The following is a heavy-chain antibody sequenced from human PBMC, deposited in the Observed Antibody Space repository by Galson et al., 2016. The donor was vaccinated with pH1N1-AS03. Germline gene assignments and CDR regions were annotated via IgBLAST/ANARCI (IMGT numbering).Heavy chain of an antibody. V-gene: IGHV1-2*02. D-gene: IGHD3/OR15-3a*01. CDR1: GDTVTDYC. J-gene: IGHJ4*02. CDR3: ARGYNVWTAFDY. CDR2: INPKSGGT. Sequence: SVKVSCKASGDTVTDYCIHWVRQAPGQGLEWMGWINPKSGGTKFDQKFQGRVTMTRDTTINTLYMELSSLRSDDTAIYFCARGYNVWTAFDYWGQGTLVTVSS.